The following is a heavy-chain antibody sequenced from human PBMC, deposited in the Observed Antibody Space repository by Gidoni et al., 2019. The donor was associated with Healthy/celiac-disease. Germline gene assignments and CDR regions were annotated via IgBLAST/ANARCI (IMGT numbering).Heavy chain of an antibody. CDR2: INPSGGST. CDR1: GYTFTSYY. V-gene: IGHV1-46*03. J-gene: IGHJ4*02. CDR3: AWGLREGGFDY. D-gene: IGHD7-27*01. Sequence: QVQLVQSGAEVKKPGASVKLSCKASGYTFTSYYMHWVRQAPGQGLEWMGIINPSGGSTSYAQKFQGRVTMTRDTSTSTVYMELSSLRSEDTAVYYCAWGLREGGFDYWGQGTLVTVSS.